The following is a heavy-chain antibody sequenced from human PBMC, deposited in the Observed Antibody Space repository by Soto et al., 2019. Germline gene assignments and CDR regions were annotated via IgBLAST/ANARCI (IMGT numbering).Heavy chain of an antibody. Sequence: ASVKVSCKASGYAFTSYDINWVRQATGQGLEWMGWMNPNSGNTGYAQKFQGRVTMTRNTSISTAYMELSSLRSEDTAVYYCARGYCSGGSCTTQDWFDPWGQGTLVTVSS. D-gene: IGHD2-15*01. CDR1: GYAFTSYD. CDR3: ARGYCSGGSCTTQDWFDP. CDR2: MNPNSGNT. J-gene: IGHJ5*02. V-gene: IGHV1-8*01.